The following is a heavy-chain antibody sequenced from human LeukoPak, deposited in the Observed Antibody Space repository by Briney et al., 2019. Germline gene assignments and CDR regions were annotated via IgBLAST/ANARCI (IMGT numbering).Heavy chain of an antibody. CDR2: ISSSGSTK. CDR1: GFTFSDYY. J-gene: IGHJ5*02. V-gene: IGHV3-11*01. CDR3: ARDSTSVGAFDP. Sequence: GGSLRLSCAASGFTFSDYYMSWIRQAPGKGLEWVSYISSSGSTKYYADSVKGRFTVSRDNAKNSLDLQTNSLRADDTAVYYCARDSTSVGAFDPWGQGALVTVSS.